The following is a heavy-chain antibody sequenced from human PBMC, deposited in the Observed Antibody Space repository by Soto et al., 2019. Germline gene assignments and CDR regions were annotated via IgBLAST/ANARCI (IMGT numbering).Heavy chain of an antibody. CDR2: ISGSGGST. J-gene: IGHJ4*02. CDR1: GFTFSSYA. V-gene: IGHV3-23*01. D-gene: IGHD6-6*01. Sequence: GGSLRLSCAASGFTFSSYAMSWVRQAPGKGLEWVSAISGSGGSTYYADSVKGRFTISRDNSKNTLYLQMNSLRAEDTAVYYCAKPPSDSSSSTYYFDYWGQGTLVTVSS. CDR3: AKPPSDSSSSTYYFDY.